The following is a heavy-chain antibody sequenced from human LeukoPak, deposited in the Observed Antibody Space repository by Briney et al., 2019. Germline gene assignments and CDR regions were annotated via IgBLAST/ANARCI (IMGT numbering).Heavy chain of an antibody. D-gene: IGHD2-21*02. V-gene: IGHV3-21*01. CDR3: AIIVVVTAKGGIDY. CDR1: GFTFSSYS. CDR2: ISSSSSYI. Sequence: GGSLRLSCAASGFTFSSYSVNWVRQAPGKGLEWVSSISSSSSYIYYADSVKGRFTISRDNAKNSLYLQMNSLRAEDTAVYYCAIIVVVTAKGGIDYWGQGTLVTVSS. J-gene: IGHJ4*02.